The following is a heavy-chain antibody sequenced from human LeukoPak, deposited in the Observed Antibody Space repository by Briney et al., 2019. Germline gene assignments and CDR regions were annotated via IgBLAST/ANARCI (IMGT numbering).Heavy chain of an antibody. CDR3: ARDITMVRGVFDY. CDR1: GFTFSSYW. J-gene: IGHJ4*02. D-gene: IGHD3-10*01. V-gene: IGHV3-7*03. Sequence: PGRSLRLSCAASGFTFSSYWMSWVRQAPGKGLEWVANIKQDGSEKYYVDSVKGRFTISRDNAKNSLYLQMNSLRAEDTAVYYCARDITMVRGVFDYWGQGTLVTVSS. CDR2: IKQDGSEK.